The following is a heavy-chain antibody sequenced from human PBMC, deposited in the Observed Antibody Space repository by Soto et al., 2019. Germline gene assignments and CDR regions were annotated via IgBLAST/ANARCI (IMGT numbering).Heavy chain of an antibody. CDR1: GGSFSGHY. J-gene: IGHJ2*01. V-gene: IGHV4-34*01. Sequence: QVHLQQWGAGLLKPSETLSLTCAVYGGSFSGHYWSWIRQPPGKGLEWIGEINNGGSSNYNPSLKSRGSMSVGTSNNQFSLKLTSVTAADTAVYYCARGRGDGYNQNWYFDLWGRGTLVTVSS. CDR3: ARGRGDGYNQNWYFDL. CDR2: INNGGSS. D-gene: IGHD3-10*01.